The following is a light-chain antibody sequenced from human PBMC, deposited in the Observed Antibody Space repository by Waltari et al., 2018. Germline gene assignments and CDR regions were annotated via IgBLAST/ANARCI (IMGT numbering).Light chain of an antibody. CDR3: SAYTSSSTEV. Sequence: QSALTQPASVSGSPGQSISISCTGTSSDVGIYNYVSWYQQYPGKAPKLMIYEVSNRPPVVSNRFAVSTTGNTASLTISGLQAEDEADYYCSAYTSSSTEVFGGGTKLTVL. J-gene: IGLJ3*02. CDR2: EVS. CDR1: SSDVGIYNY. V-gene: IGLV2-14*01.